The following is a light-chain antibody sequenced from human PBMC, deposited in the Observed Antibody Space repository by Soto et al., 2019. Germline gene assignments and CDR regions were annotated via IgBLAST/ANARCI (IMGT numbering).Light chain of an antibody. V-gene: IGKV3-11*01. CDR2: DAS. Sequence: EIVLTQSPATLSLSPGERATLSCRASQSVSSYLAWYQQKPGQAPRLLIYDASNRATDMPGTFSGRGSGTEFTLTITSLRPEDFGVYYCQQCRSWPRTFGQGTKV. CDR1: QSVSSY. J-gene: IGKJ1*01. CDR3: QQCRSWPRT.